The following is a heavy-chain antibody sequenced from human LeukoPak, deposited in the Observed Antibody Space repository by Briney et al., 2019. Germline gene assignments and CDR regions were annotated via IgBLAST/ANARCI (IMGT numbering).Heavy chain of an antibody. CDR2: IYYSGST. CDR1: GGSISSSSYY. D-gene: IGHD3-22*01. V-gene: IGHV4-39*01. J-gene: IGHJ4*02. CDR3: ARRVSGYYYEDY. Sequence: RASETLSLTCTVSGGSISSSSYYWGWIRQPPGKGLEWIGSIYYSGSTYYNPSLKSRVTISVDTSKNQFSLKLSSVTAADTAVYYCARRVSGYYYEDYWGQGTLVTVSS.